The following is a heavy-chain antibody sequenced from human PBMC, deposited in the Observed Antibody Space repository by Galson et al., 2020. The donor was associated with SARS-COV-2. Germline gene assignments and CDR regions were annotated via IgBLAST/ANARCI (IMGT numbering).Heavy chain of an antibody. CDR2: ISWNSGSI. Sequence: GGSLRLSCAASGFTFDDYAMHWVRQAPGKGLEWVSGISWNSGSIGYADSVKGRFTISRDNAKNSLYLQMNSLRAEDTALYYCAKISRAPVDSSGYSIGTPDAFDIWGQGTMVTVSS. CDR1: GFTFDDYA. D-gene: IGHD3-22*01. J-gene: IGHJ3*02. CDR3: AKISRAPVDSSGYSIGTPDAFDI. V-gene: IGHV3-9*01.